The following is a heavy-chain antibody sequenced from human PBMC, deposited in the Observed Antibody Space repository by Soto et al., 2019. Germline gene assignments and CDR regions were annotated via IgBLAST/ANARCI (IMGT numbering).Heavy chain of an antibody. Sequence: PSETLSLTCAVSGVSIHNSHSFWGWIRQPPGKGLEFIGSVYYSGGSHYNPSLKGRVTISVDTSNNQVSLRVNSVTAADTAVYYCGRVVEGATRHTDSDSWGQGMLVTV. CDR3: GRVVEGATRHTDSDS. J-gene: IGHJ5*02. CDR2: VYYSGGS. CDR1: GVSIHNSHSF. D-gene: IGHD2-15*01. V-gene: IGHV4-39*02.